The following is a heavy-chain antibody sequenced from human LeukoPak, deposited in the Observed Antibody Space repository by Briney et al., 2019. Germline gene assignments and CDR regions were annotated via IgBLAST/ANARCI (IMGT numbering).Heavy chain of an antibody. D-gene: IGHD3-22*01. J-gene: IGHJ4*02. CDR3: VVGSSCCYTHGFYFGY. Sequence: GGSLRLSCAASGFTFSDYFMTWIRQTPGKGLEWISYISTDGDSVYYADSVRGRFTISRDNAKNSLYLQMTFLRAEDTAVYYCVVGSSCCYTHGFYFGYWGQGALVTVSS. V-gene: IGHV3-11*04. CDR2: ISTDGDSV. CDR1: GFTFSDYF.